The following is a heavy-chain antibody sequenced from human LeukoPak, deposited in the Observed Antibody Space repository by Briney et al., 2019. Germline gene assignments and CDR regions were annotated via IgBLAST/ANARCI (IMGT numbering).Heavy chain of an antibody. CDR2: ITSSGTTI. V-gene: IGHV3-48*03. CDR3: ARDSSDSSGWYEGWFDP. D-gene: IGHD6-19*01. CDR1: GLTFSTYV. Sequence: GGSLRLSCAASGLTFSTYVMNWVRQAPGKGLEWVSYITSSGTTIYYADSVKGRFTVSRDNAKNSLYLQMNSLRAEDTAVYYCARDSSDSSGWYEGWFDPWGQGTLVTVSS. J-gene: IGHJ5*02.